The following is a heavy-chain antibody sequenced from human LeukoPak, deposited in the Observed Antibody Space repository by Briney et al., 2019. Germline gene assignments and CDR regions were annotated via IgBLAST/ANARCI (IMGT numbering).Heavy chain of an antibody. CDR2: INPNSGGT. D-gene: IGHD3-16*02. CDR1: GYIFTGYY. CDR3: ARDSRLGELSLLGY. Sequence: GASVKVSCKASGYIFTGYYIHWARQAPGQGPEWMGWINPNSGGTNYAQKFQGRVTMTRDTSISTAYMELSRLRSDDTAVYYCARDSRLGELSLLGYWGQGTLVTVSS. V-gene: IGHV1-2*02. J-gene: IGHJ4*02.